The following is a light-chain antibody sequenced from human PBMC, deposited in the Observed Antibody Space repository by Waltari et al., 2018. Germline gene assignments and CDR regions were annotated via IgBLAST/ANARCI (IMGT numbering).Light chain of an antibody. CDR2: GAS. CDR3: QHYVTLPVT. Sequence: EIVLTQSSGTLSLFPGDRATLSCRASQSVSRTLAWYQQKPGQAPSLLIYGASIRATGIPDRFSGSGSGTDFSLTISRLEPEDFAVYYCQHYVTLPVTFGQGTKVEIK. J-gene: IGKJ1*01. CDR1: QSVSRT. V-gene: IGKV3-20*01.